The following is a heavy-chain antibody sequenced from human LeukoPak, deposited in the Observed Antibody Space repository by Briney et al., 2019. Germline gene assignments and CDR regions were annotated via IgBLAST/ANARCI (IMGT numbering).Heavy chain of an antibody. D-gene: IGHD3-10*01. CDR2: ISSSSSYI. CDR3: ARETPGGESLDY. CDR1: GFTFSSYS. Sequence: GSLRLSCAASGFTFSSYSMNWVRQAPGKGLEWVSSISSSSSYIYYADSVKGRFTISRDNAKNSLYLQMNSLRAEDTAVYYCARETPGGESLDYWGQGTLVTVSS. V-gene: IGHV3-21*01. J-gene: IGHJ4*02.